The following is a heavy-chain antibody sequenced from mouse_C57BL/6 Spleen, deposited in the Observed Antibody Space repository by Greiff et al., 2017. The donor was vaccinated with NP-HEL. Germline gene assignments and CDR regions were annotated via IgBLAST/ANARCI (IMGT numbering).Heavy chain of an antibody. Sequence: QVHVKQSGAELVKPGASVKLSCKASGYTFTEYTIHWVKQRSGQGLEWIGWFYPGSGSIKYNEKFKDKATLTADKSSSTVYMELSRLTSEDSAVYFCARHEGGYYDYEDYAMDYWGQGTSVTVSS. J-gene: IGHJ4*01. CDR1: GYTFTEYT. CDR3: ARHEGGYYDYEDYAMDY. V-gene: IGHV1-62-2*01. D-gene: IGHD2-4*01. CDR2: FYPGSGSI.